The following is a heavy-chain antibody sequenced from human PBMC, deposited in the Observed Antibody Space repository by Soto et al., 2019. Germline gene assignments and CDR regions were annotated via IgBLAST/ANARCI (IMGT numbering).Heavy chain of an antibody. J-gene: IGHJ4*02. CDR3: ARSFGHGFDAT. V-gene: IGHV3-7*05. D-gene: IGHD3-9*01. Sequence: GGSLRLSCAASGFTFSTSWMGWLRQAPGKGLDWVANIKEDGSDKYYVDSVKGRFTVSRDNAKNSLYLQMNSLRAEDTAMYYCARSFGHGFDATGGRGTLVTVSS. CDR1: GFTFSTSW. CDR2: IKEDGSDK.